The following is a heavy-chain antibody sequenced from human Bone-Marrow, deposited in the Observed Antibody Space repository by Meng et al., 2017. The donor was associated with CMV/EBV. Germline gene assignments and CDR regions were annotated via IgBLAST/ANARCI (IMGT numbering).Heavy chain of an antibody. Sequence: ASVKVSCKASGYTFTSYYMHWVRQAPGQGLEWMGIINPSGGSTSYAQKFQGRVTMTRDTSTSTVYMELSSLRSEDTAVYYCARVKSVAEGVYGMDVWGQGTTVTFYS. CDR1: GYTFTSYY. V-gene: IGHV1-46*01. CDR3: ARVKSVAEGVYGMDV. CDR2: INPSGGST. D-gene: IGHD6-13*01. J-gene: IGHJ6*01.